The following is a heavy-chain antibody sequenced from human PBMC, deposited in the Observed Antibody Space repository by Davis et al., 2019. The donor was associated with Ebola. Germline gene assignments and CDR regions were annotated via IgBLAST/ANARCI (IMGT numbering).Heavy chain of an antibody. J-gene: IGHJ4*02. D-gene: IGHD1-7*01. CDR2: ISYDGSNK. Sequence: LKISCAASGFTFSSYGMHWVRQAPGKGLEWVAVISYDGSNKYYADSVKGRFTISRDNSKNTLYLQMNSLRAEDTAVYYCAKLELRGYWGQGTLVTVSS. CDR3: AKLELRGY. CDR1: GFTFSSYG. V-gene: IGHV3-30*18.